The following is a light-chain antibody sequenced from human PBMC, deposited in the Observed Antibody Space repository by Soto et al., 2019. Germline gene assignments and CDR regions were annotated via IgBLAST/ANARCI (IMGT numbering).Light chain of an antibody. J-gene: IGKJ4*01. V-gene: IGKV3-15*01. CDR3: QQYNSWPLT. CDR1: QSVSSN. CDR2: GAS. Sequence: EIVMTHSPATLSVSRWERATLSCRASQSVSSNLAWYQQKPGQAPRLLIYGASTRATGIPGRFSGSGSGTEFTLTISSLQSEDFAVHYCQQYNSWPLTFGGATKVDIK.